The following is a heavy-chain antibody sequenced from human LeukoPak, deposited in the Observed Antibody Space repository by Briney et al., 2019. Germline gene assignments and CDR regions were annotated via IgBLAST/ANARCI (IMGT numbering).Heavy chain of an antibody. J-gene: IGHJ6*03. V-gene: IGHV3-30-3*01. CDR2: ISYDGSNK. D-gene: IGHD2-2*01. CDR1: GFTFSSYA. Sequence: PGRSLRLSCAASGFTFSSYAMHWVRQAPGKGLEWVAVISYDGSNKYYADSVKGRFTISRDNSKNTLYLQMNSLRAEDTAVYYCAKDLACSSTSCYGTMDVWGKGTTVTVSS. CDR3: AKDLACSSTSCYGTMDV.